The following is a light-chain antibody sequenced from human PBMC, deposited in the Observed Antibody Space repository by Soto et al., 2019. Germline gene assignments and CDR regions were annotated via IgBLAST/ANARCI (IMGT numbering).Light chain of an antibody. CDR2: HAS. Sequence: EIVMTQSPATLTVSPGERATLSCRASQSVSSNLAWYQQKPGQVPRLLIYHASTRATGIPARFSGSGSGTDFTLTISSLQSEDFAVYYCQQYNKWPLTFGGGTKAEIK. V-gene: IGKV3-15*01. CDR3: QQYNKWPLT. CDR1: QSVSSN. J-gene: IGKJ4*01.